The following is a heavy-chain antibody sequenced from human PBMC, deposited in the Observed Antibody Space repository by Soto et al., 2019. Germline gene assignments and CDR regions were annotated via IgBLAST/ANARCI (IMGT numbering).Heavy chain of an antibody. V-gene: IGHV3-73*02. CDR2: IRSKANSYAT. CDR1: GFTFSGSA. Sequence: EVQLVESGGGLVQPGGSLKLSCAASGFTFSGSAMHWVRQASGKGLEWVGRIRSKANSYATAYAASGKGRFTSSRDDSKNTAYLQMNSLKTEDTAVYYCTRDLAAAGIGYFDYWGQGTLVTVSS. J-gene: IGHJ4*02. CDR3: TRDLAAAGIGYFDY. D-gene: IGHD6-13*01.